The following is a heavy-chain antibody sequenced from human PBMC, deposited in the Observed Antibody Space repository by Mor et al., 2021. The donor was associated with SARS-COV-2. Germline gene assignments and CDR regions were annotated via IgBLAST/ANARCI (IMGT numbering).Heavy chain of an antibody. J-gene: IGHJ4*02. CDR2: INAATGDT. CDR3: TSHPWGTTEFDY. V-gene: IGHV1-3*01. D-gene: IGHD1-7*01. Sequence: GWINAATGDTRYSQNFQGRVAITRDTSATTAYMDLSRLTSEDTAVYYCTSHPWGTTEFDYWGQGTLVTVSS.